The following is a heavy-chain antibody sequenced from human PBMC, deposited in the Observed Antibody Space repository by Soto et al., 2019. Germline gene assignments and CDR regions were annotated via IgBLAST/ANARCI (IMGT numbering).Heavy chain of an antibody. CDR2: MNPNSGNT. J-gene: IGHJ5*02. CDR1: GYTFTSYD. Sequence: QVQLVQSGAEVKKPGASVKVSCKASGYTFTSYDINWVRQATGQGLEWMGWMNPNSGNTGYAQKLQGRVTMTRNTSISTAYMELSSLRSEEAAVYCCARGLEWSRSLDPWGQGTLVTVSS. D-gene: IGHD3-3*01. V-gene: IGHV1-8*01. CDR3: ARGLEWSRSLDP.